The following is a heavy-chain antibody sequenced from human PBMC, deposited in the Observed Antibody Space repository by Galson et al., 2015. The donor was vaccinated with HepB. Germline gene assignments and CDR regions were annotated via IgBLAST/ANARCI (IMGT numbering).Heavy chain of an antibody. Sequence: QSGAEVKKPGESLEISCKGSGYSFTSYWIGWVRQMPGKGLEWMGIIYPGDSDTRYSPSFQGQVTISADKSISTAYLQWSSLKASDTAMYYCARRVAYCGGDCYSGMGAFDIWGQGTMVTVSS. D-gene: IGHD2-21*01. J-gene: IGHJ3*02. CDR3: ARRVAYCGGDCYSGMGAFDI. CDR2: IYPGDSDT. CDR1: GYSFTSYW. V-gene: IGHV5-51*01.